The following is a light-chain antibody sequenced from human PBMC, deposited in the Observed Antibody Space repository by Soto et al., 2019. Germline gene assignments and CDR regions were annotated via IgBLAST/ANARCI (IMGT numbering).Light chain of an antibody. CDR3: QHRSNWPLT. J-gene: IGKJ5*01. V-gene: IGKV3-11*01. CDR2: DAS. Sequence: EIVLTQSPATLSLSPGERATLSCRASQSVSSYLAWYQQKAGQAPRLLIYDASNRATGIPARFSGSGSGTDFTLPISSLEPEDFAVYFCQHRSNWPLTFGQGTRLEI. CDR1: QSVSSY.